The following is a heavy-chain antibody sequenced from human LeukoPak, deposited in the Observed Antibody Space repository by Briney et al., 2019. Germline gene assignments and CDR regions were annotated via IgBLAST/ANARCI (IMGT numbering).Heavy chain of an antibody. Sequence: VASVKVSCKASGYTFTGYYMHWVRQAPGQGLEWMGWINPNSGGTNYAQKFQGRVTMTRDTSISTAYMELSSLRSEDTAVYYCAREGGGYYDYVWGSYRNMGHYYMDVWGKGTTVTISS. CDR2: INPNSGGT. V-gene: IGHV1-2*02. J-gene: IGHJ6*03. CDR1: GYTFTGYY. D-gene: IGHD3-16*02. CDR3: AREGGGYYDYVWGSYRNMGHYYMDV.